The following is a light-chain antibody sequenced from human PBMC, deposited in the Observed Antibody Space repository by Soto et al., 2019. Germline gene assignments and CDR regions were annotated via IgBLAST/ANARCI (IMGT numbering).Light chain of an antibody. V-gene: IGKV3-11*01. CDR2: DAS. CDR3: QQRSNWPGT. J-gene: IGKJ1*01. CDR1: QSVSSY. Sequence: EIVLTQSPATLSLSPGERATLSCRASQSVSSYLAWYQQKPGQALRLLIYDASNMATGIPARFSGSGSGTDFTLTISSLEPEDFAVYYCQQRSNWPGTFGQGTKV.